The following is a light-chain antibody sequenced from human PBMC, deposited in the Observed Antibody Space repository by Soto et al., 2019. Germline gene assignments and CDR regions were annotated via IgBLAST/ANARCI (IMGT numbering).Light chain of an antibody. CDR3: AAWDASLSACV. CDR1: DSNIGSNS. Sequence: QAVVTQPPSASGTAGQVVTISCSGGDSNIGSNSVYWYQHLPRMAPKLLIYYNNQRPSGVPDRFSGSRSGTSASLAIVGLRSEDEAVYYCAAWDASLSACVFGNGTKLDRP. J-gene: IGLJ1*01. V-gene: IGLV1-47*02. CDR2: YNN.